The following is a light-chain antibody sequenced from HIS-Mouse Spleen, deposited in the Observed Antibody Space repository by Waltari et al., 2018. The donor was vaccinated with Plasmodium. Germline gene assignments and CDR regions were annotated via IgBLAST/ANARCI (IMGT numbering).Light chain of an antibody. Sequence: QSALTQPASVSGSPGQSITISCTGTSSDVGSYNLVSWYQQHPGKAPKRMIYEGSKRPAGVSNRFAGSKSGNTASRTISGLQAEDEADYYCCSYAGSSTFVVFGGGTKLTVL. CDR3: CSYAGSSTFVV. V-gene: IGLV2-23*03. CDR2: EGS. CDR1: SSDVGSYNL. J-gene: IGLJ2*01.